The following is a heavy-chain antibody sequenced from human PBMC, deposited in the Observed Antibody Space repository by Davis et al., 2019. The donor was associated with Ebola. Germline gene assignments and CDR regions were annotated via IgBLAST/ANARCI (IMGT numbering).Heavy chain of an antibody. Sequence: GGSLRLSCAASGFTFDDYAMHWVRHAPGKGLEWVSGISWNSVSIGYADSVKGRFTISRDNAKNSLYLQMNSLRPEDTAFYYCAKDGYSSSWYYFDYWGQGALVTVSS. CDR2: ISWNSVSI. V-gene: IGHV3-9*01. CDR1: GFTFDDYA. D-gene: IGHD6-13*01. J-gene: IGHJ4*02. CDR3: AKDGYSSSWYYFDY.